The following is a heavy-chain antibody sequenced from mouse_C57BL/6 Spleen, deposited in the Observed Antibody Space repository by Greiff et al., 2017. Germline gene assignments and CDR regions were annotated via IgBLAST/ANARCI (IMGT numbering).Heavy chain of an antibody. Sequence: VQLQQSGAELAKPGASVKLSCKASGYTFTSYWMHWVKQRPGQGLEWIGYINPSSGYTKYNQKFKDKATLTADKSSSTAYMQLSSLTYEDSAVYYCAQTAQATLYAMDYWGQGTSVTVSS. D-gene: IGHD3-2*02. J-gene: IGHJ4*01. V-gene: IGHV1-7*01. CDR1: GYTFTSYW. CDR2: INPSSGYT. CDR3: AQTAQATLYAMDY.